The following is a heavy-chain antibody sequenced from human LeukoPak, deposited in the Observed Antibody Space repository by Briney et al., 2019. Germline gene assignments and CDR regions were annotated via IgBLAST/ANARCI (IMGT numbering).Heavy chain of an antibody. Sequence: GGSLRLSCAASGFTFSSYGMHWVRQAPGKGLEWVAFIRYDGSNKYYADSVKGRFTISRDNSKNTLYLQMNSLRAEDTAVYYCAKERLWFRELFPDYWGQGTLVTVSS. V-gene: IGHV3-30*02. CDR1: GFTFSSYG. J-gene: IGHJ4*02. D-gene: IGHD3-10*01. CDR3: AKERLWFRELFPDY. CDR2: IRYDGSNK.